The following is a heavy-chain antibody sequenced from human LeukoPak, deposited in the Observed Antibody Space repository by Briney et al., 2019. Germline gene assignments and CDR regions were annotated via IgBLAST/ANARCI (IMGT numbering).Heavy chain of an antibody. D-gene: IGHD6-13*01. CDR3: ARNIAAAAPYYFDY. J-gene: IGHJ4*02. V-gene: IGHV4-38-2*02. Sequence: PSETLSLTCTVSGYSISSGYYWGWIRQPPGKGLEWIGSIYHSGSTYSNPSLKSRDTISVDTSKNHFSLKLTSVTAADTAVYYCARNIAAAAPYYFDYWGQGTLVTVSS. CDR2: IYHSGST. CDR1: GYSISSGYY.